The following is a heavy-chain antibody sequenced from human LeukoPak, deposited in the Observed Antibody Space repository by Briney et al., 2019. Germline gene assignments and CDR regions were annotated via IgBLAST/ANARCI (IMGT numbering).Heavy chain of an antibody. Sequence: GESLKISRKGSGYTFTTYWIGWVRQMPGKGLEWMGIIYPGDADPRYSPSFQGQVTISADTSISTAYLQWSSLKASENAMYYCVRHDLCSSWFGFDNWGQGTLVTVSS. CDR3: VRHDLCSSWFGFDN. D-gene: IGHD6-13*01. J-gene: IGHJ4*02. CDR2: IYPGDADP. V-gene: IGHV5-51*01. CDR1: GYTFTTYW.